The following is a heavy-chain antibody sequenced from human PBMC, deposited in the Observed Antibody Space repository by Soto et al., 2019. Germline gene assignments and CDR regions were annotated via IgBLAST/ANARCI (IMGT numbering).Heavy chain of an antibody. CDR1: GYSFTSYW. V-gene: IGHV5-51*01. D-gene: IGHD6-13*01. CDR3: ARGSIAAAGYSYYYGMDV. J-gene: IGHJ6*02. Sequence: GESLKISCKGSGYSFTSYWIGWVRQMPGKGLEWMGIIYPGDSDTRYSPSFQGQVTISADKSISTAYLQWSSLKASDTAMYYCARGSIAAAGYSYYYGMDVWGQGTTVTVSS. CDR2: IYPGDSDT.